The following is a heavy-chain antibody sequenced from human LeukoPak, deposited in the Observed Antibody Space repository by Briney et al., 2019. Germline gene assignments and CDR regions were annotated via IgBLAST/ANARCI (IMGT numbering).Heavy chain of an antibody. D-gene: IGHD1-26*01. CDR2: ISSSSSYI. J-gene: IGHJ4*02. V-gene: IGHV3-21*01. CDR3: ASFYTGSYRDFDY. CDR1: GFTFSSYS. Sequence: PGGSLRLSCAPSGFTFSSYSMNWVRQSPGKGLEWASSISSSSSYIYYADSVKGRFTISRDNAKNSLYLQMNSLRAEDTAVYYCASFYTGSYRDFDYWGQGTLVTVSS.